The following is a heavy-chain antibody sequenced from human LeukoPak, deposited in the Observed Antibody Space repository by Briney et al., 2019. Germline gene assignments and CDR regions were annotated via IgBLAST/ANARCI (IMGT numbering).Heavy chain of an antibody. Sequence: PGESLKISCKGSGYSFTTYWIVWVRQMPGKGLEWMGIIYPGDSDTRYSPSFQGQVTISADKSISTAYLQWSSLKASDTAMYYCARLPMVRGVIISAAYYYYYYMDVWGKGTTVTVSS. D-gene: IGHD3-10*01. CDR2: IYPGDSDT. CDR1: GYSFTTYW. CDR3: ARLPMVRGVIISAAYYYYYYMDV. V-gene: IGHV5-51*01. J-gene: IGHJ6*03.